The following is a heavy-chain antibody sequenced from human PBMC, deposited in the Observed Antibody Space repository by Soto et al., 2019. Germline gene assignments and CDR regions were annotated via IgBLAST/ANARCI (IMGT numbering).Heavy chain of an antibody. CDR1: GFTFSSND. CDR2: IYSGGST. V-gene: IGHV3-53*01. D-gene: IGHD3-22*01. J-gene: IGHJ3*01. CDR3: ATSPLLPGAP. Sequence: EVQLVESGGGLIQPGGSLRLSCAASGFTFSSNDMNWVRRAPGKGLEWVSLIYSGGSTYYADSVKGRFTISRDNSKNTLYLQMSSLRAEDTAVYYCATSPLLPGAPWGQGTMVTVSS.